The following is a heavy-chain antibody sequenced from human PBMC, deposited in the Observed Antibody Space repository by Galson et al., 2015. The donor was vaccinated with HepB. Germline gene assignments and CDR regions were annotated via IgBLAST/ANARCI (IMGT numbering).Heavy chain of an antibody. V-gene: IGHV4-4*07. Sequence: ETLSLTCTVSGGSISGYYWSWIRQPAGKGLEFVGRIYSSGSTRYNPSLESRLSMSVDTSKNQFSLKLSSVTAADTAIYYCARDHPLYDYATNDTLFDYWGQGTLVTVSS. CDR3: ARDHPLYDYATNDTLFDY. J-gene: IGHJ4*02. D-gene: IGHD4/OR15-4a*01. CDR1: GGSISGYY. CDR2: IYSSGST.